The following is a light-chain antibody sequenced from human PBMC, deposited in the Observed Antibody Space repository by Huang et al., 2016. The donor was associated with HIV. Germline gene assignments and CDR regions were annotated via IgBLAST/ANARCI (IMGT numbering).Light chain of an antibody. CDR3: QQTSSTLVT. V-gene: IGKV1-39*01. CDR1: QSISYY. J-gene: IGKJ3*01. CDR2: GAS. Sequence: DIQMSQSPSSLSAFVGDRVTITCRASQSISYYLNWYQVKPGKAPKLVIYGASKLQSGVPSRFSGSGSGTDFTLTISSLQPEDVAIYYCQQTSSTLVTFGPGTKVDIK.